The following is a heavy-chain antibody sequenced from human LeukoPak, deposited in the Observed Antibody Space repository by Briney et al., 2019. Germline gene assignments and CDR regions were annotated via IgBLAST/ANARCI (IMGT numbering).Heavy chain of an antibody. CDR3: TTGIRDYFDY. CDR2: IQTKSEGVTT. Sequence: GGSLRLSCAASGFTFSNAWMSWVRQAPGKGLEWVGRIQTKSEGVTTDYAAPVKGRFIVSRDDSKNTLYLQMNSLKTEDTAVYYCTTGIRDYFDYWGQGTLVTVSS. V-gene: IGHV3-15*01. J-gene: IGHJ4*02. CDR1: GFTFSNAW.